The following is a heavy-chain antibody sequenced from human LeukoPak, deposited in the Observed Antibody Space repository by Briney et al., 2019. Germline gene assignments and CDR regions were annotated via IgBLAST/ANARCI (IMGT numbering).Heavy chain of an antibody. J-gene: IGHJ4*02. CDR3: ARDRSGLSDY. V-gene: IGHV4-39*07. CDR2: IYYSGST. Sequence: PSETLSLTCTVSGGSISSSSYYWGWIRQPPGKGLEWIGSIYYSGSTYYNPSLKSRVTISIDTSKNQFSLKLSSVTAADTAVYYCARDRSGLSDYWGQGTLVTVSS. CDR1: GGSISSSSYY. D-gene: IGHD3-10*01.